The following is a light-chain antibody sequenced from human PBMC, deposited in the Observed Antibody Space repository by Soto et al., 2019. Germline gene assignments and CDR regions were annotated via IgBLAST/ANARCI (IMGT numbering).Light chain of an antibody. CDR2: DAS. CDR1: QDINTW. J-gene: IGKJ2*01. Sequence: DIQMTQSPSTLSASVGDRVTITCRASQDINTWLAWYQQKPGKAPKLLVYDASILESGVPSRFSGSGYATEFTLTISGLQPDDFVTYYCQQYKSYSPYTFGQGTKLDI. V-gene: IGKV1-5*01. CDR3: QQYKSYSPYT.